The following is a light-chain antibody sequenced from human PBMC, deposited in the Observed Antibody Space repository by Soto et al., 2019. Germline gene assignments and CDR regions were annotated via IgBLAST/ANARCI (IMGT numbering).Light chain of an antibody. J-gene: IGLJ1*01. V-gene: IGLV2-23*01. CDR2: RGT. CDR1: SNDVGAYDS. Sequence: QSVLAQPASVSGSPGQSITISCTGTSNDVGAYDSVSWYQQHPHKAHQVIIYRGTQRPSGASNRFAASTSGNAASLTISGLQADDEADYFCCSSAPESTYVCGTGTKVTVL. CDR3: CSSAPESTYV.